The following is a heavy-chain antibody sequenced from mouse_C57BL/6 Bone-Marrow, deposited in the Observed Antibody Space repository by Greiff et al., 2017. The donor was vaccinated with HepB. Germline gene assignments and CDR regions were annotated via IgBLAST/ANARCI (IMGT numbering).Heavy chain of an antibody. CDR1: GYSFTGYY. D-gene: IGHD2-1*01. CDR2: INPSTGGT. V-gene: IGHV1-42*01. J-gene: IGHJ2*01. CDR3: ARKLQSRNYFDY. Sequence: VQLQQSGPELVKPGASVKISCKASGYSFTGYYMNWVKQSPEKSLEWIGEINPSTGGTTYNQKFKAKATLTVDKSSSTAYMQLKSLTSEDSAVYYCARKLQSRNYFDYWGQGTTLTVSS.